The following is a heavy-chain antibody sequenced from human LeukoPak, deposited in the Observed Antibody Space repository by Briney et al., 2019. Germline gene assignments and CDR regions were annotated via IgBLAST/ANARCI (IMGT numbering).Heavy chain of an antibody. CDR1: GFTFSSFW. CDR3: ARGHSGSYQRNDAFDI. CDR2: IKEDGSML. J-gene: IGHJ3*02. D-gene: IGHD1-26*01. V-gene: IGHV3-7*02. Sequence: GGSLRLSCAASGFTFSSFWMSWVRQAPGKGLEWVAHIKEDGSMLSYVDSVKGRFTISRDNTKNSVYLQMNSLGAEDTAVYYCARGHSGSYQRNDAFDIWGQGTMVTVSS.